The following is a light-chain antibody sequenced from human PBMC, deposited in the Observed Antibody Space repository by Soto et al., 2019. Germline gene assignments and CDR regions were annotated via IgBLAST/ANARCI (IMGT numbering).Light chain of an antibody. CDR3: QQYNNWPGWT. V-gene: IGKV3-15*01. CDR1: QSVSSN. CDR2: GAS. Sequence: EVVMTRSPANLSVSPGERATLSCRASQSVSSNLAWYQQKPGQAPRLLIYGASTRATGIPARFSGSGSGTEFTLTISSLQSEDFAVYYCQQYNNWPGWTFGQGTKVDIK. J-gene: IGKJ1*01.